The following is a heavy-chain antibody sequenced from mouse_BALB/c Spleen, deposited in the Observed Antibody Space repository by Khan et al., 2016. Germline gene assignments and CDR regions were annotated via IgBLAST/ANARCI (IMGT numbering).Heavy chain of an antibody. CDR3: ARKYYSYEAWFTY. V-gene: IGHV1-80*01. D-gene: IGHD2-12*01. J-gene: IGHJ3*01. CDR1: GDAFSSYW. CDR2: IYPGDGDT. Sequence: QVQLKQSGAGLVRPGSSLNISCKASGDAFSSYWMNWVQQRPGQGLEWIGQIYPGDGDTNYNAQFKGKATLTADKSSRTAYMQLCSLTSEESAVYFSARKYYSYEAWFTYWGQESRVTVAA.